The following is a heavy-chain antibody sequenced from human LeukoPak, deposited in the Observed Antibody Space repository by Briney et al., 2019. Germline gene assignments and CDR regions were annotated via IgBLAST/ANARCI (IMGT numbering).Heavy chain of an antibody. CDR1: GFTVSRYW. CDR3: AKQTAYYYDSSGYHLDY. Sequence: GGSLRLSCAASGFTVSRYWMSWVRQAPGKGLEWDSAISGSGGSTYYADSVKGRFTISRDNSKNTLYLQMNSLRAEDTAVYYCAKQTAYYYDSSGYHLDYWGQGTLVTVSS. D-gene: IGHD3-22*01. V-gene: IGHV3-23*01. J-gene: IGHJ4*02. CDR2: ISGSGGST.